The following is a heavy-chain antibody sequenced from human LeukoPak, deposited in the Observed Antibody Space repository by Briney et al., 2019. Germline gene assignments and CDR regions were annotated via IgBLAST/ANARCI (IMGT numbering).Heavy chain of an antibody. J-gene: IGHJ4*02. V-gene: IGHV3-23*01. D-gene: IGHD1-1*01. CDR3: AKVKTHWYFDN. CDR2: ISGSASGGT. CDR1: GFPFSTND. Sequence: GGSLRLSCAASGFPFSTNDMSWVRQAPGKGLEWVSAISGSASGGTTYEDSVKGRFTISRDNSKGTLYLQMNSLRAEDTAVYYCAKVKTHWYFDNWGRGTLVAVSS.